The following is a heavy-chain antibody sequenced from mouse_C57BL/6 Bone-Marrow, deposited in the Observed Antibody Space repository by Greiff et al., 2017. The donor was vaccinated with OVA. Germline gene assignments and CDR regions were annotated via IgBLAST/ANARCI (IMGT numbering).Heavy chain of an antibody. CDR3: ARHRAAQAPMDY. D-gene: IGHD3-2*02. CDR1: GFTFSSYG. CDR2: ISSGGSYT. Sequence: EVHLVESGGDLVKPGGSLKLSCAASGFTFSSYGMSWVRQTPDKRLEWVATISSGGSYTYYPDSVKGRFTISRDNAKNTLYLQMSSLKSEDTAMYYCARHRAAQAPMDYWGQGTSVTVSS. V-gene: IGHV5-6*01. J-gene: IGHJ4*01.